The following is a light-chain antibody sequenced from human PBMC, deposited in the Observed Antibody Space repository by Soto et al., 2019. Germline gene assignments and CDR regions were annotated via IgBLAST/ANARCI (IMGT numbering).Light chain of an antibody. J-gene: IGKJ1*01. V-gene: IGKV1-5*01. Sequence: DIQMTQSPSTLSASVGDRVTITCRARQSISSWLAWYQQKPGKAPKLLIYDASSLESGVPSRFSGSGSGTEFTLTISSLQPDDFATYDGQQYNSYPWTFGQGTKVEIK. CDR3: QQYNSYPWT. CDR1: QSISSW. CDR2: DAS.